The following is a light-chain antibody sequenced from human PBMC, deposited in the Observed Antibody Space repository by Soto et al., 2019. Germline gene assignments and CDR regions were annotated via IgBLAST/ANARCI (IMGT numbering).Light chain of an antibody. J-gene: IGKJ1*01. CDR2: AAS. Sequence: DIQMTQSPSSLSASVGDRVTNTCRASQSISSYLNWYQQKPGKAPKLLIYAASSLQSGVPSRFSGSGSGTDFTLTISSLQPEDFATYYCQQSYSTPPWTFGHGTKVEIK. CDR1: QSISSY. V-gene: IGKV1-39*01. CDR3: QQSYSTPPWT.